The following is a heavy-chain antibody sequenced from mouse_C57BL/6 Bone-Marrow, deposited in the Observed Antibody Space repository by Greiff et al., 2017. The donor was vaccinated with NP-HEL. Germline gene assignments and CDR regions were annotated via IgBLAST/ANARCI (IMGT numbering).Heavy chain of an antibody. CDR2: IDPSDSYT. V-gene: IGHV1-69*01. J-gene: IGHJ2*01. D-gene: IGHD3-3*01. Sequence: QVQLKQPGAELVMPGASVKLSCKASGYTFTSYWMHWVKQRPGQGLEWIGEIDPSDSYTNYNQKFKGKSTLTVDKSSSTAYMQLSSLTSEDSAVYYCARRGDLSDYWGQGTTLTVSS. CDR1: GYTFTSYW. CDR3: ARRGDLSDY.